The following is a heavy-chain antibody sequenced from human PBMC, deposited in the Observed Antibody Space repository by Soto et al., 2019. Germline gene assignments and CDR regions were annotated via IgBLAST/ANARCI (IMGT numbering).Heavy chain of an antibody. CDR2: IRQDADEK. CDR3: ARGCGRAHCPYYMEV. V-gene: IGHV3-7*01. Sequence: GGSLRLSCAASGFIFSDYWMSWVRQTPGKGLEWVATIRQDADEKHHVGSVKGRFTISRDNAKNSLFLQMSSLRVEDTAVYHCARGCGRAHCPYYMEVWGKGTTVTVSS. CDR1: GFIFSDYW. D-gene: IGHD2-15*01. J-gene: IGHJ6*03.